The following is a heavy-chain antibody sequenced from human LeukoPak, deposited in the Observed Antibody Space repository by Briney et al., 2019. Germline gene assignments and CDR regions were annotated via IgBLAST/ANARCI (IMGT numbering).Heavy chain of an antibody. J-gene: IGHJ4*02. V-gene: IGHV4-34*01. D-gene: IGHD5-12*01. CDR3: AIRYSGYDFDY. CDR2: INHSGST. CDR1: GGSFSGYY. Sequence: SETLSLTCAVYGGSFSGYYWSWIRQPPGKGLEWIGEINHSGSTNYNPSLKSRVTISVDTSKNQFSLKLSFVIAADTAVYYCAIRYSGYDFDYWGQGTLVTVSS.